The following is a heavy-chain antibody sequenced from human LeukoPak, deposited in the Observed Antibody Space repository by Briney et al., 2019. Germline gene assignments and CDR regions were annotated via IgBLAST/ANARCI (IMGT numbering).Heavy chain of an antibody. V-gene: IGHV4-34*01. Sequence: PSETLSLTCAVYGGSFSGYYWSWIRQPPGNGLEWIGEINHSGSTNYNPSLKSRVTISVDTSKNQFSLKLSSVTAADTAVYYCARAPFVLADTPPYSFDYWGQGTLGTVSS. CDR1: GGSFSGYY. D-gene: IGHD2-8*02. J-gene: IGHJ4*02. CDR2: INHSGST. CDR3: ARAPFVLADTPPYSFDY.